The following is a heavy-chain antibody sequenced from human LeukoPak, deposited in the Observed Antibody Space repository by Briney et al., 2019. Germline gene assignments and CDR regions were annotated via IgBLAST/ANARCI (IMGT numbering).Heavy chain of an antibody. CDR3: ARGGLLTRFDY. Sequence: PGGSLRLSCAASGFSFSNEMNWVRQAPGKGLEWVSSISSSSSYIYYADSVKGRFTISRDNAKNSLYLQMNSLRAEDTAVYYCARGGLLTRFDYWGQGTLVTVSS. CDR2: ISSSSSYI. D-gene: IGHD3-16*01. CDR1: GFSFSNE. V-gene: IGHV3-21*01. J-gene: IGHJ4*02.